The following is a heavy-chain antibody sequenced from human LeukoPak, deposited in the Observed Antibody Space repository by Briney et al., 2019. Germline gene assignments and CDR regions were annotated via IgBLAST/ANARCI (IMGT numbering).Heavy chain of an antibody. J-gene: IGHJ6*03. Sequence: GGSLRLSCAASGFTFSSYGMHWVRQAPGKGLEWVAAMLYDGSNEYYADSVKGRFTISRDNVKNFLYLQMNSLRVEDTALYFCGRVYCSTTSCYDYYDYYMDVWGKGTTVTVSS. D-gene: IGHD2-2*01. CDR3: GRVYCSTTSCYDYYDYYMDV. CDR1: GFTFSSYG. V-gene: IGHV3-30*03. CDR2: MLYDGSNE.